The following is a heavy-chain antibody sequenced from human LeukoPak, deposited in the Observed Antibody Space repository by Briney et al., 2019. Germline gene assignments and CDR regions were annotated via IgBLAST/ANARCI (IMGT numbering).Heavy chain of an antibody. V-gene: IGHV3-48*01. Sequence: QSGGSLRLSCGASEITFSSYSMNWVRQAPGKGLEWVSYISSSGSTKYYADSVKGRFTISRDNARNSLYLQMNSLRAEDTAVYFCARGGLSIMGYWGQGTLVTVSS. CDR3: ARGGLSIMGY. J-gene: IGHJ4*02. D-gene: IGHD2/OR15-2a*01. CDR1: EITFSSYS. CDR2: ISSSGSTK.